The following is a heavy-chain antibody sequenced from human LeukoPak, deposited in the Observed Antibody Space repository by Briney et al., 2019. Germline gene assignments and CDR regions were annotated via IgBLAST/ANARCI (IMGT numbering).Heavy chain of an antibody. CDR2: INPSGGST. CDR3: AKATWYGGNPSGAFDM. CDR1: GYTFTNYY. J-gene: IGHJ3*02. V-gene: IGHV1-46*01. D-gene: IGHD4/OR15-4a*01. Sequence: ASVKVSCKASGYTFTNYYIHWVRQAPGQGLEWVGIINPSGGSTDYAQKFQGRVTMTRDTATSTVYMELSSLRSEDTAVYYCAKATWYGGNPSGAFDMWGQGTMVTVSS.